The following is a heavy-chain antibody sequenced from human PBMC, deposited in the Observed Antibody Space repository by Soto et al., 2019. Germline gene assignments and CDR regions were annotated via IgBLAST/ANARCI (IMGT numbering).Heavy chain of an antibody. Sequence: PSETLSLTCAVYGGSFSGYYWSWIRQPPGKGLEWIGEINHSGSTNYNPSLKSRVTISVDTSKNQFPLKLSSVTAADTAVYYCARPGIAARRDYYYYGMDVWGQGTTVTVSS. J-gene: IGHJ6*02. CDR1: GGSFSGYY. CDR2: INHSGST. CDR3: ARPGIAARRDYYYYGMDV. V-gene: IGHV4-34*01. D-gene: IGHD6-6*01.